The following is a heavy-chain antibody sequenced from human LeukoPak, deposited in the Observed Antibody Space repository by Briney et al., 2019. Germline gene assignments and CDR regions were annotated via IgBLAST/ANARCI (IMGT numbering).Heavy chain of an antibody. CDR3: ATDRGHLTFDY. CDR2: INPDGRTT. D-gene: IGHD3-9*01. CDR1: GFSFSTYW. J-gene: IGHJ4*02. V-gene: IGHV3-7*01. Sequence: GGSLRLSCVASGFSFSTYWMNWIRQAPGKGLEWVANINPDGRTTNYVDSVKGRFTISRDNAKSLLYLQMNSLRAEDTAVYYCATDRGHLTFDYWGQGTLVTVSS.